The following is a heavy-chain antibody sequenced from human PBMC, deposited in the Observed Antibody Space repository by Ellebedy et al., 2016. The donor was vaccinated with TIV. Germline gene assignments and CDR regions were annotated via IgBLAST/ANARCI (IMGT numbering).Heavy chain of an antibody. J-gene: IGHJ4*02. V-gene: IGHV3-23*01. Sequence: PGGSLRLSCAASGFTFSSYDMSWVRQAPGKGMGWVSAISGSGGRTYYADSVKGRFTISRDNSKNTLYLQMNSLRAEDPAVYYFTKETGDSSGYSRCFDQWGQGTLVSVSS. CDR3: TKETGDSSGYSRCFDQ. CDR2: ISGSGGRT. CDR1: GFTFSSYD. D-gene: IGHD3-22*01.